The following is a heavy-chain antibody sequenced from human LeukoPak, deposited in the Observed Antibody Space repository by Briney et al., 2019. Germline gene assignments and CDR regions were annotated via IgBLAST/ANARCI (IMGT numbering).Heavy chain of an antibody. Sequence: ASVKVSCKASGYTFTSYDINWVRQATGQGLEWMGWINAGNGNTKYSQKFQGRVTITRDTSTSTAYMELRSLRSDDTAVYYCARDITILEVNYYYMDVWGKGTTVTVSS. CDR1: GYTFTSYD. CDR2: INAGNGNT. CDR3: ARDITILEVNYYYMDV. J-gene: IGHJ6*03. D-gene: IGHD3-3*01. V-gene: IGHV1-18*01.